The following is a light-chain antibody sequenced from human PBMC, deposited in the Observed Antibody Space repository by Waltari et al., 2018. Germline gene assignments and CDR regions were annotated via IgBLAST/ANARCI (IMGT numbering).Light chain of an antibody. CDR1: QSISNW. J-gene: IGKJ2*01. CDR2: KAS. Sequence: DIQMTQSPSSLSASVGDRVTITCRANQSISNWLAWYQQKPGKAPILLIYKASILKSGVPSRFSGSGSGTQFTLTISSLQPGDFATYYCQQYNTYSSFGQGTKLEIK. V-gene: IGKV1-5*03. CDR3: QQYNTYSS.